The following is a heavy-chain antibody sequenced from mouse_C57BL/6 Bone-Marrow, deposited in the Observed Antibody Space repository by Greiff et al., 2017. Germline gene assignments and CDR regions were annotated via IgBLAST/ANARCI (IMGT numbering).Heavy chain of an antibody. V-gene: IGHV1-55*01. CDR3: ARPYYSNYWYFDV. J-gene: IGHJ1*03. CDR2: IYPGSGST. Sequence: VQLQQPGAELVKPGASVKMSCKASGYTFPSYWITWVKQRPGQGLEWIGDIYPGSGSTNYNEKFKSKATLTGDTASSTAYMQLSSLTSEDSAVFYCARPYYSNYWYFDVWGTGTTVTVSS. D-gene: IGHD2-5*01. CDR1: GYTFPSYW.